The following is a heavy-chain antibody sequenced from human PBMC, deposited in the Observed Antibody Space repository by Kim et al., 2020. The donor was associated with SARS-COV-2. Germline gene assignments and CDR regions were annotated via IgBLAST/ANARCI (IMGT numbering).Heavy chain of an antibody. CDR2: ISGSGGST. Sequence: GGSLRLSCAASGFTFSSYAMSWVRQAPGKGLEWVSAISGSGGSTYYADSVKGRFTISRDNSNNTLYLQMNSLRAEDTAVYYCAKETGGDFWSGYYPSGKDGMDVWGQGTTVTVSS. V-gene: IGHV3-23*01. D-gene: IGHD3-3*01. J-gene: IGHJ6*02. CDR1: GFTFSSYA. CDR3: AKETGGDFWSGYYPSGKDGMDV.